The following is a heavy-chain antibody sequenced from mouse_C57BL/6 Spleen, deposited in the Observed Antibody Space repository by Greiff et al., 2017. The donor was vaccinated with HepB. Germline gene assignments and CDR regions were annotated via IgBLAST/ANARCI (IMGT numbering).Heavy chain of an antibody. D-gene: IGHD2-2*01. CDR2: IYPGDGDT. Sequence: QVQLQQSGPELVKPGASVKISCKASGYAFSSSWMNWVKQRPGKGLEWIGRIYPGDGDTTYNGKFKGKATLTADKSSSTAYMQLSSLTSEDSAVYFCARYGYDGYFDYWGQGTTLTVSS. J-gene: IGHJ2*01. CDR3: ARYGYDGYFDY. V-gene: IGHV1-82*01. CDR1: GYAFSSSW.